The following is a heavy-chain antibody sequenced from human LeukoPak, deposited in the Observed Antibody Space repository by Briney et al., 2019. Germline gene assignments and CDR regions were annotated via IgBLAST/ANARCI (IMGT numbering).Heavy chain of an antibody. D-gene: IGHD6-6*01. CDR1: GYTFTGYY. V-gene: IGHV1-2*02. CDR3: ARDVGLEQLAFDY. CDR2: INPNSGGT. Sequence: ASVKVSCKASGYTFTGYYMHWVRQAPGQGLEWMGWINPNSGGTNYAQKFQGRVTMTRDTSNSTAYMELSRLRSDDTAVYYCARDVGLEQLAFDYWGQGTLVTVSS. J-gene: IGHJ4*02.